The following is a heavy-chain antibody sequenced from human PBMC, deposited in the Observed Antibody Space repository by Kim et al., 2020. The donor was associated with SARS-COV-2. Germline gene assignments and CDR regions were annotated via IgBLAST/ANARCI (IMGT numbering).Heavy chain of an antibody. Sequence: YAQKFQGSVTITADESTSTAYMELSSLRSEDTAVYYCASPPGIGVGYFDYWGQGTLVTVSS. D-gene: IGHD3-3*01. J-gene: IGHJ4*02. CDR3: ASPPGIGVGYFDY. V-gene: IGHV1-69*01.